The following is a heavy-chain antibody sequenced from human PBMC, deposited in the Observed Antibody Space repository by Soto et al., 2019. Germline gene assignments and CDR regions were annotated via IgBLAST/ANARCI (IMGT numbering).Heavy chain of an antibody. CDR1: GFSLSTGGVG. D-gene: IGHD2-21*02. CDR2: IYWDNDK. V-gene: IGHV2-5*02. CDR3: VQSRCGGDCLRSYSSHYYYGVYV. Sequence: QITLKESGPTLVKPTQTLTLTCTFSGFSLSTGGVGVGWIRQPPGKALEWLALIYWDNDKRYSPSLKSRLTVTKDTSKNQVVLTMTNMDPVDTATYYCVQSRCGGDCLRSYSSHYYYGVYVWGQGTTVTVFS. J-gene: IGHJ6*02.